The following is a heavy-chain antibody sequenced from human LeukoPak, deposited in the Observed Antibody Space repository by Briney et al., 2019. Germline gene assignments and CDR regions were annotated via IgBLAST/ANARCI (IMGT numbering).Heavy chain of an antibody. Sequence: PGGSLRLSCAASGFTFSSCSMNWVRQAPGKGLEWVSYISSSSSTIYYADSVKGRFTISRDNAKNSLYLQMNSLRDEDTAVYYCARQYCSGGSCYPYYYYGMDVWGQGTTVTVSS. D-gene: IGHD2-15*01. CDR1: GFTFSSCS. J-gene: IGHJ6*02. V-gene: IGHV3-48*02. CDR3: ARQYCSGGSCYPYYYYGMDV. CDR2: ISSSSSTI.